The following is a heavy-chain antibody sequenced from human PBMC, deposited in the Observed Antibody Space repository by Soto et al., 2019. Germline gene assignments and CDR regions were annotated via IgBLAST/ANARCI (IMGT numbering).Heavy chain of an antibody. CDR3: ARDKITGLFDY. CDR1: GGSFSGYY. Sequence: QVQPQQWGAGLLKPSETLSLTCAVYGGSFSGYYWTWIRQPPGTGLEWIGEINHSGSTNYNSSLKSRVTISVDTSKNQFSLKLTSVTAADTAVYYCARDKITGLFDYWGQGTLVTVSS. J-gene: IGHJ4*02. D-gene: IGHD2-8*02. V-gene: IGHV4-34*01. CDR2: INHSGST.